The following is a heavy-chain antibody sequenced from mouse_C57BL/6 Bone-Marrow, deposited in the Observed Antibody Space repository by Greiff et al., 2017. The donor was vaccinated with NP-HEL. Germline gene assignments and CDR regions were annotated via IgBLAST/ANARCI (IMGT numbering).Heavy chain of an antibody. CDR1: GYTFTNYW. CDR3: ARDYDYGYFDD. CDR2: IYPGGGYT. Sequence: QVQLQQSGAELVRPGTSVKMSCKASGYTFTNYWIGWAKQRPGHGLEWIGDIYPGGGYTNYNEKFKGKATLTADKSSSTAYMQFSSLTSEDSAIYYCARDYDYGYFDDWGTGTTVTVSS. J-gene: IGHJ1*03. D-gene: IGHD2-4*01. V-gene: IGHV1-63*01.